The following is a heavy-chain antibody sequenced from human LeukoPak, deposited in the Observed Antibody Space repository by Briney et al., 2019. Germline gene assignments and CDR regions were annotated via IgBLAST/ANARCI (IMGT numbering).Heavy chain of an antibody. D-gene: IGHD3-10*01. V-gene: IGHV4-34*01. J-gene: IGHJ6*03. Sequence: SETLSLTCAVYGGSFSGYYWSWIRQPPGKGLEWIGEINHSGSTNYNPSLKSRVTMSVDTSKNQFSLKLSSVTAADTAVYYCARDYSYYYGSGSFDYYYYYMDVWGKGTTVTVSS. CDR3: ARDYSYYYGSGSFDYYYYYMDV. CDR1: GGSFSGYY. CDR2: INHSGST.